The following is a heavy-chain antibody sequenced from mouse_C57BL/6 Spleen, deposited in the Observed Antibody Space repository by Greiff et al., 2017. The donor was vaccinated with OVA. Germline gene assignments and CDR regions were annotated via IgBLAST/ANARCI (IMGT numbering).Heavy chain of an antibody. CDR1: GFTFSDYG. V-gene: IGHV5-15*01. D-gene: IGHD1-1*01. J-gene: IGHJ1*03. CDR3: ARHGYYGGSYEYFDV. CDR2: ISNLAYSI. Sequence: EVMLVESGGGLVQPGGSLKLSCAASGFTFSDYGMAWVRQAPRKGPEWVAFISNLAYSIYYADTVTGRFTISRENAKNTLYLEMSSLRSEDTTMYYCARHGYYGGSYEYFDVWGTGTTVTVSS.